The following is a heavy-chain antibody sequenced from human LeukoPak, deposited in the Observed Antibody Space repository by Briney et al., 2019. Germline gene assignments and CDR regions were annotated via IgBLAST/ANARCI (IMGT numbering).Heavy chain of an antibody. D-gene: IGHD3-9*01. V-gene: IGHV4-59*01. CDR2: IYYSGST. CDR1: GGSISSYY. J-gene: IGHJ5*02. CDR3: ARELEYYDILTGYYPYNWFDP. Sequence: SETLSPTCTVSGGSISSYYWSWIRQPPGKRLEWIGYIYYSGSTNYNPSLKSRVTISVDTSKNQFSLKLSSVTAADTAVYYCARELEYYDILTGYYPYNWFDPWGQGTLVTVSS.